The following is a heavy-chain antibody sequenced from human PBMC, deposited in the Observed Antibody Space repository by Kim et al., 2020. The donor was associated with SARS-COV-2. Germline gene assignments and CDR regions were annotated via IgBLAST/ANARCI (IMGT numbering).Heavy chain of an antibody. J-gene: IGHJ4*02. D-gene: IGHD3-16*01. V-gene: IGHV3-15*01. CDR3: TTVGRVY. CDR1: GFTFNNAW. CDR2: IKRKIDGGTI. Sequence: GSLRLSCAASGFTFNNAWMSWVRQAPGRGLEWVGHIKRKIDGGTIDYAAAVKGRFTISRDDSKNTLYLQMNSLKTEDTAVYYCTTVGRVYWGQGTLVSVST.